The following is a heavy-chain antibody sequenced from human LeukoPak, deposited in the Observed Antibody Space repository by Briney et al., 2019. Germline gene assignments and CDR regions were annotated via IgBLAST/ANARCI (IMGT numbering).Heavy chain of an antibody. J-gene: IGHJ6*02. CDR2: IYYSGST. V-gene: IGHV4-39*07. Sequence: SETLSLTCTVSGGSISSSSYYWGWIRQPPGKGLEWIGSIYYSGSTYYNPSLKSRVTISVDTSKNQFSLKLSSVTAADTAVYYCARAQALGYYYYGMDVWGQGTTVTVSS. CDR1: GGSISSSSYY. CDR3: ARAQALGYYYYGMDV.